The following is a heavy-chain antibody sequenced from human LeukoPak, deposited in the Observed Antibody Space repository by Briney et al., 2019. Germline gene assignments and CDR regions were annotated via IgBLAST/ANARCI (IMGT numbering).Heavy chain of an antibody. D-gene: IGHD3-16*02. CDR1: GYTFTSYA. V-gene: IGHV1-3*01. CDR3: ARVDYVWGSYRPFDY. CDR2: INAGNGNT. Sequence: ASVKVSCKASGYTFTSYAFHWVRQAPGQRLEWMGWINAGNGNTKYSQKFQGRVTFTRDTSASTAYMELRSLRSDDTAVYYCARVDYVWGSYRPFDYWGQGTLVTVSS. J-gene: IGHJ4*02.